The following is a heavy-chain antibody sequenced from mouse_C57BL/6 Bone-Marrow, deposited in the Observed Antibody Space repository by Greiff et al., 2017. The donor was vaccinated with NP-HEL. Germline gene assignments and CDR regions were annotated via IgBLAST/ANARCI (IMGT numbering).Heavy chain of an antibody. Sequence: QVHVKQSGAELVKPGASVKLSCKASGYTFTEYTIHWVKQRSGQGLEWIGWFYPGSGSIKYNEKFKDKATLTADKSPSTVYMELSRLTSEDSAVYFCARHEVSYDGLDYWGQGTTLTVSS. D-gene: IGHD2-3*01. CDR2: FYPGSGSI. CDR3: ARHEVSYDGLDY. J-gene: IGHJ2*01. V-gene: IGHV1-62-2*01. CDR1: GYTFTEYT.